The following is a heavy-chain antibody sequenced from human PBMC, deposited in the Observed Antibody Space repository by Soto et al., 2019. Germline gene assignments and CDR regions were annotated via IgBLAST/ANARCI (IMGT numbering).Heavy chain of an antibody. D-gene: IGHD3-3*01. CDR3: AKDKLRFLEWLLSPFDY. CDR1: GFTFSSYA. V-gene: IGHV3-23*01. CDR2: ISGSGGST. Sequence: PGGSLRLSCSASGFTFSSYAMSWVRQAPGKGLEWVSAISGSGGSTYYADSVKGRFTISRDNSKNTLYLRMNSLRAEDTAVYYCAKDKLRFLEWLLSPFDYWGQGTLVTVSS. J-gene: IGHJ4*02.